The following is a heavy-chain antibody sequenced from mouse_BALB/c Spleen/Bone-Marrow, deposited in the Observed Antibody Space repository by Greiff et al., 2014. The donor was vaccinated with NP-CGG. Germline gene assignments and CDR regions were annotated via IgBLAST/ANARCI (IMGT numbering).Heavy chain of an antibody. CDR2: VDPANGNT. CDR3: ARRFGNSPRDSAMVN. V-gene: IGHV14-3*02. Sequence: EVQLQQSGADLVKPGASVKLSCTASGSNIKDTYIHWVKQRPEQGLEWIGRVDPANGNTKYAPKFQGKATITADTSSNTAYLRLSSLTSEDTAVYYCARRFGNSPRDSAMVNWGRGTSVTVSS. J-gene: IGHJ4*01. CDR1: GSNIKDTY. D-gene: IGHD2-1*01.